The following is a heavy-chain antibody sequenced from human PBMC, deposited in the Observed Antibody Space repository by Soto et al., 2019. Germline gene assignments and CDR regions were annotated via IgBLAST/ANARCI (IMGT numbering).Heavy chain of an antibody. J-gene: IGHJ3*02. V-gene: IGHV5-51*01. Sequence: PGESLKISCKASGYTFTGYWIGWVRQMPGKGLEWMGIFSPGDSDTRYSPSFQGQVTISADTSISTAYLHWSSLKASDTAMYYCARLPLYFGAFRGAFDIWGQGTMVTVSS. CDR2: FSPGDSDT. D-gene: IGHD3-10*01. CDR3: ARLPLYFGAFRGAFDI. CDR1: GYTFTGYW.